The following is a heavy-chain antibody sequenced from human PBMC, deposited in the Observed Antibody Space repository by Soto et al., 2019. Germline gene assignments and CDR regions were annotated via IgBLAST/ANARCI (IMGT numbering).Heavy chain of an antibody. D-gene: IGHD5-12*01. V-gene: IGHV3-21*01. CDR2: ISSSSSYI. Sequence: PGGSLRLSCAASGFTFSSYSMNWVRQAPGKGLEWVSSISSSSSYIYYADSVKGRFTISRDNAKNSLYLQMNSLRAEGTAVYYCARDFEIVATIGWERDVYYGMDVWGQGTTVTVSS. CDR3: ARDFEIVATIGWERDVYYGMDV. CDR1: GFTFSSYS. J-gene: IGHJ6*02.